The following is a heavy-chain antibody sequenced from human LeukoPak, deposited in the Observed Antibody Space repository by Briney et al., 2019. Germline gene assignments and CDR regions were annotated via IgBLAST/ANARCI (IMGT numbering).Heavy chain of an antibody. CDR1: GFTFSSYA. CDR2: ISGSGGST. CDR3: AKMAYFAPAPLDY. J-gene: IGHJ4*02. V-gene: IGHV3-23*01. Sequence: GGSLRLSCAASGFTFSSYAMSWVRQARGKGLEGVSAISGSGGSTYYADSVKGRFIISRDNSKNTLYLQMNSLRAEDTAVYYCAKMAYFAPAPLDYWGQGTLVTVSS. D-gene: IGHD3-9*01.